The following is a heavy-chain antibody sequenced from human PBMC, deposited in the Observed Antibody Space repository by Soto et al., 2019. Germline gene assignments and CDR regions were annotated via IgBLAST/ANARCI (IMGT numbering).Heavy chain of an antibody. CDR2: IDPSDSYT. J-gene: IGHJ4*02. CDR1: GYTFTNYW. V-gene: IGHV5-10-1*01. Sequence: GESLKISCKGFGYTFTNYWINLVRQMPGKGLEWMGRIDPSDSYTDYSPSFQGHVTISADKSINTAFLEWSSLKASDTAMYYCARHLGEQWLDFDYWGQGTLVTVSS. CDR3: ARHLGEQWLDFDY. D-gene: IGHD6-19*01.